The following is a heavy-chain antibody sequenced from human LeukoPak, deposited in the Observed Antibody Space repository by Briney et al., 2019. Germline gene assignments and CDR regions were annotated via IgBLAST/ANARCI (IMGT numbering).Heavy chain of an antibody. CDR3: AKSDHGFWYFDL. CDR1: GFTFSSYA. D-gene: IGHD1-14*01. Sequence: GGSLRLSCAASGFTFSSYAMSWVRQAPGKGLQCVSAISGSGGSTYYADSVRGRFTISRDNSKNTLYLQMNSLRAEDTAVYYCAKSDHGFWYFDLWGRGTLVTVSS. J-gene: IGHJ2*01. V-gene: IGHV3-23*01. CDR2: ISGSGGST.